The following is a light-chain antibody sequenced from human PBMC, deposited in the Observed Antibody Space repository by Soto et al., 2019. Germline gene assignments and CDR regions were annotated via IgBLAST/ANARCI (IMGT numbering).Light chain of an antibody. V-gene: IGLV2-14*03. CDR1: NTDVGGCYY. CDR3: SSYRTYRTLEV. Sequence: QRALAQPDSGSGELVEAITISYNGTNTDVGGCYYVSWYQQHPGGAHQLVIYDVTSRHSGVSNRFSGTKSGFTASLTISGLQAVDDPHYYCSSYRTYRTLEVFGTG. J-gene: IGLJ1*01. CDR2: DVT.